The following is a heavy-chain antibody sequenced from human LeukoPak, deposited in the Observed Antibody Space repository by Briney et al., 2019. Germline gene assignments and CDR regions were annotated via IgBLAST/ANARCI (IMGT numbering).Heavy chain of an antibody. CDR2: IYYSGST. CDR1: GGSISSYY. J-gene: IGHJ6*02. V-gene: IGHV4-59*08. Sequence: SETLSLTCTVSGGSISSYYWSWIRQPPGKGLEWIGYIYYSGSTNYNPSLKSRVTISVDTSKNQFSLKLSSVTAADTAVYYCARVFGTFWSGYYYYYYGMDVWGQGTTVTVSS. CDR3: ARVFGTFWSGYYYYYYGMDV. D-gene: IGHD3-3*01.